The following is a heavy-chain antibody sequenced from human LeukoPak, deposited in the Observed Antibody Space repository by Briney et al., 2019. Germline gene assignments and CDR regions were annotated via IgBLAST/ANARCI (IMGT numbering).Heavy chain of an antibody. CDR1: GGSISSSNYY. CDR2: IYYSGRT. D-gene: IGHD3-16*01. V-gene: IGHV4-39*07. J-gene: IGHJ4*02. CDR3: ATPGGIGGAGAFDS. Sequence: SETLSLTCTVSGGSISSSNYYWGWIRQPPGKWLEWIGSIYYSGRTYYSPPLKSRVTISVDTSKNQFSLKLSSVTAADTAVYFWATPGGIGGAGAFDSWGQGTLVTVPS.